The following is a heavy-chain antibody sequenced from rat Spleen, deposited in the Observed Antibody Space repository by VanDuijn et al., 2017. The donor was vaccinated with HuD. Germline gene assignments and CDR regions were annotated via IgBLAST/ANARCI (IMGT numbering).Heavy chain of an antibody. Sequence: EVQLVESGGGLEQAGRSLKLSCAASGFTFSDYYMAWVRQGPTKGLEWVASISPSGGSTYYRDSVKGRFTISRDNAKSTLYLQMDSLRSEDTATYYCARRHYGYTDYFDYWGQGVMVTVSS. CDR3: ARRHYGYTDYFDY. CDR1: GFTFSDYY. CDR2: ISPSGGST. D-gene: IGHD1-9*01. V-gene: IGHV5-25*01. J-gene: IGHJ2*01.